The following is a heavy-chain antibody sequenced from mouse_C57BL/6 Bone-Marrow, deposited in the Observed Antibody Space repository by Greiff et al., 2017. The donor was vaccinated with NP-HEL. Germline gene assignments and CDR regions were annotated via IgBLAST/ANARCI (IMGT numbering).Heavy chain of an antibody. J-gene: IGHJ3*01. CDR3: ARRSSGYVPFAY. V-gene: IGHV1-81*01. D-gene: IGHD3-2*02. Sequence: VKLMESGAELARPGASVKLSCKASGYTFTSYGISWVKQRTGQGLEWIGEIYPRSGNTYYNEKFKGKATLTADKSSSTAYMELRSLTSENSAVYFCARRSSGYVPFAYWGQGTLVTVSA. CDR1: GYTFTSYG. CDR2: IYPRSGNT.